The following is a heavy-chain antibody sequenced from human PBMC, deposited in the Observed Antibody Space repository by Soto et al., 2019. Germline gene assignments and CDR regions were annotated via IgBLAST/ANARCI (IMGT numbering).Heavy chain of an antibody. CDR3: ARVKPPSLAVAGTQYFQH. J-gene: IGHJ1*01. CDR2: ISAYNGNT. D-gene: IGHD6-19*01. V-gene: IGHV1-18*01. CDR1: GYTFTSYG. Sequence: QAQLVQSGAEVKKPGASVKVSCKASGYTFTSYGISWVRQAPGQGLEWMGWISAYNGNTNYAQKLQGRVTMTTDTSTSTAYMELRSLRSDDTAVYYCARVKPPSLAVAGTQYFQHWGQGTLVTVSS.